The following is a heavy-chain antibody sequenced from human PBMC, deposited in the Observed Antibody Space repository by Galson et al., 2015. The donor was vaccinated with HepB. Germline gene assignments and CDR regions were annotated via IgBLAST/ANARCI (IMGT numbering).Heavy chain of an antibody. D-gene: IGHD3-22*01. Sequence: SVKVSCKASGYTFTGYYMHWVRQAPGQGLEWMGWINPNSGGTNYAQRFQGRVTITRDTSASTAYMELSSLRSEDTAVYYCARAVVVVITAAHHDKLHPGYGMDVCGQGTTVTVSS. V-gene: IGHV1-2*02. CDR2: INPNSGGT. CDR1: GYTFTGYY. J-gene: IGHJ6*02. CDR3: ARAVVVVITAAHHDKLHPGYGMDV.